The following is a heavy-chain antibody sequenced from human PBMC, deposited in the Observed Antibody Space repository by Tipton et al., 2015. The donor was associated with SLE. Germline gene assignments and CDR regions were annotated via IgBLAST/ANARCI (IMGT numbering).Heavy chain of an antibody. CDR3: ARAPRYYYDSSSFGY. V-gene: IGHV4-61*02. Sequence: TLSLTCTVSGGSISSGSYYWSWIRQPAGKGLEWIGRIYTSGSTNYNPSLKSRVTISVDTSKNQFSLKLSSVTAADTAVYYCARAPRYYYDSSSFGYWGQGTLVTVSS. J-gene: IGHJ4*02. CDR1: GGSISSGSYY. CDR2: IYTSGST. D-gene: IGHD3-22*01.